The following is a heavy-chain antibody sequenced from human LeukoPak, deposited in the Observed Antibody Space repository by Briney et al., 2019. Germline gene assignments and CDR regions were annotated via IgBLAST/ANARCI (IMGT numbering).Heavy chain of an antibody. CDR3: ARDLVTVTKGLDI. V-gene: IGHV4-59*11. CDR2: ISYIGST. J-gene: IGHJ3*02. CDR1: DDSFSSHY. Sequence: SETLSLTCAVPDDSFSSHYWTWIRQPPGKGLEWIGYISYIGSTNYNPSLKSRVTISIDTSRNQFSLRLSSVTAADTAVYYCARDLVTVTKGLDIWGQGTMVSVSS. D-gene: IGHD4-17*01.